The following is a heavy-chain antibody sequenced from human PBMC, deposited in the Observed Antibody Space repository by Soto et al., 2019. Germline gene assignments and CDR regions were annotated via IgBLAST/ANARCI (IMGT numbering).Heavy chain of an antibody. Sequence: PSETLSLTCAVYGGSFSGYYWSWVRQAPGKGLEWVSGISGSGGSTYYADSVKGRFTISRDTSKNTLYLQMTSLRAEDTAVYYCAKDATIAARPYYFDYWGQGTLVTVSS. V-gene: IGHV3-23*01. CDR1: GGSFSGYY. J-gene: IGHJ4*02. CDR3: AKDATIAARPYYFDY. CDR2: ISGSGGST. D-gene: IGHD6-6*01.